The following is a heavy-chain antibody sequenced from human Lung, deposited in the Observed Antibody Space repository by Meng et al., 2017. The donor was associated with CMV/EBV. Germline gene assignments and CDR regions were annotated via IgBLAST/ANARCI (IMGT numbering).Heavy chain of an antibody. CDR2: IDPNSGGT. CDR1: GYTFTGYY. Sequence: ASVKVSCKASGYTFTGYYIHWVRQAPGQGLEWMGWIDPNSGGTNYAQKFQGRVTMTRVTSINTAYMELSSLRSDDTAVYYCNRDLVTIFGVVGTFGYWGQGXLVTVSS. D-gene: IGHD3-3*01. CDR3: NRDLVTIFGVVGTFGY. V-gene: IGHV1-2*02. J-gene: IGHJ4*02.